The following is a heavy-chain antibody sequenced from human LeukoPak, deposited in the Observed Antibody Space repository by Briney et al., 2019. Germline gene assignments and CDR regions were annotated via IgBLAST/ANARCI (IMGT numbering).Heavy chain of an antibody. CDR2: VHYDGRNK. CDR3: ADRTSDY. Sequence: PGGSLRLSCAASGFTFSGSGMHWVRQPPGKGLEWVAFVHYDGRNKHYADSVRGRSTISRDNSNNTLYLQMTSVRPEDTAVYYCADRTSDYWGQGTRVTVSS. J-gene: IGHJ4*02. CDR1: GFTFSGSG. D-gene: IGHD1-14*01. V-gene: IGHV3-30*02.